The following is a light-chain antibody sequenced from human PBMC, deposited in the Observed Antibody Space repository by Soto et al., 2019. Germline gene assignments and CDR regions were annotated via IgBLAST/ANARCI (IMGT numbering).Light chain of an antibody. CDR2: KAS. CDR1: QSISSW. J-gene: IGKJ4*01. CDR3: QQYDSYSPLT. V-gene: IGKV1-5*03. Sequence: DIQMTQSPSTLSASVGDRVTINCRASQSISSWLAWYQQKPGKAPKLLIYKASGLESGVPSRFSGSGSGTDFTLTISSLQPDDFATYYCQQYDSYSPLTFGGGTKVDIK.